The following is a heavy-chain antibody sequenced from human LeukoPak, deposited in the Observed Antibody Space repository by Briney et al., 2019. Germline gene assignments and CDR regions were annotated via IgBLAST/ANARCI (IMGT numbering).Heavy chain of an antibody. CDR1: GFTFSSYG. CDR2: ISAGGSNT. V-gene: IGHV3-23*01. D-gene: IGHD2-8*02. CDR3: AKEILSSTGWYDC. Sequence: GGSLRLSCAASGFTFSSYGMSWVRQAAGKGLEWVSGISAGGSNTYYADSVEGRFTISRDNSKNTLYLQMNSLRVEDTALYYCAKEILSSTGWYDCWGQGTLVTVSS. J-gene: IGHJ5*01.